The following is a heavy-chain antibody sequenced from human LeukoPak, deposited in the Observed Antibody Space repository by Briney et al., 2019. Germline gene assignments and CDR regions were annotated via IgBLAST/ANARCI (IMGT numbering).Heavy chain of an antibody. J-gene: IGHJ5*02. V-gene: IGHV3-23*01. CDR2: ISGSGGST. D-gene: IGHD6-19*01. Sequence: GGSLRLSCAASGFSLTNFAMSWVRQAPGKGLEWVSAISGSGGSTYYADSVKGRFTISRDNSKNTLYLQMNSLRAEDTAVYYCAKDSAVAGTNWFDPWGQGTLVTVSS. CDR3: AKDSAVAGTNWFDP. CDR1: GFSLTNFA.